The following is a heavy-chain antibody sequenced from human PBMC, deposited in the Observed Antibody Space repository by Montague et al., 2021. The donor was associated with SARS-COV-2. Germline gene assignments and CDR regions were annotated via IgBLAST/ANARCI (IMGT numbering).Heavy chain of an antibody. Sequence: SLRLSCAASGFTFSSYAMHWARQAPGKGLEWVAVISYDGSNKYYADSVKGRFTISRDNSKNTLYLQLNSLRAEDTAVYYCARTLLYYYGMDVWGQGTTVTVSS. J-gene: IGHJ6*02. CDR1: GFTFSSYA. V-gene: IGHV3-30-3*01. D-gene: IGHD2-21*02. CDR3: ARTLLYYYGMDV. CDR2: ISYDGSNK.